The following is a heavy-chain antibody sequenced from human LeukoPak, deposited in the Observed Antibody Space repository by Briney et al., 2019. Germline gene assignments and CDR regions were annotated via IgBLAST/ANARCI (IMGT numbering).Heavy chain of an antibody. Sequence: LWVSVKVSCKASGGTFSSYAISWVRQAPGQGLEWMGRIIPILGIANYAQKFQGRVTITADKSTSTAYMELSSLRSEDTAVYYCARDGEIAARPRGMDVWGQGTTVTVSS. CDR2: IIPILGIA. D-gene: IGHD6-6*01. CDR1: GGTFSSYA. V-gene: IGHV1-69*04. J-gene: IGHJ6*02. CDR3: ARDGEIAARPRGMDV.